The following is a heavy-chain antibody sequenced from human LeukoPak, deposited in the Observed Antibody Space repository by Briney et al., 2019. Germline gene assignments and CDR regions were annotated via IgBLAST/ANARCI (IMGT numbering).Heavy chain of an antibody. CDR2: ISAYNGNT. D-gene: IGHD2-2*01. J-gene: IGHJ3*02. CDR1: GYTFTSYG. Sequence: ASVKASCKASGYTFTSYGISWVRQAPGQGLEWMGWISAYNGNTNYAQKLQGRVTMTTDTSTSTAYMELRSLRSDDTAVYYCAKVLPRFRDQLLKGGAFDIWGQGTMVTVSS. V-gene: IGHV1-18*01. CDR3: AKVLPRFRDQLLKGGAFDI.